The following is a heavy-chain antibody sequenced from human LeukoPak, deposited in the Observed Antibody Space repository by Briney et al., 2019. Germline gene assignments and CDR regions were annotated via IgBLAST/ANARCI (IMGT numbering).Heavy chain of an antibody. CDR1: GFTFSSYG. CDR3: ARDKDLRSSGCFDY. D-gene: IGHD6-19*01. CDR2: IRYDGSNK. Sequence: PGGSLRLSCAASGFTFSSYGMHWVRQAPGKGLEWVAFIRYDGSNKYYADSVKGRFTISRDNSKNTLYLQMNSLRAEDTAVYYCARDKDLRSSGCFDYWGQGTLVTVSS. J-gene: IGHJ4*02. V-gene: IGHV3-30*02.